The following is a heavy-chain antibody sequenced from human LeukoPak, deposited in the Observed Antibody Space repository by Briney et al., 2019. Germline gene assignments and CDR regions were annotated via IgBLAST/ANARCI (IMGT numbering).Heavy chain of an antibody. J-gene: IGHJ4*02. D-gene: IGHD3-22*01. V-gene: IGHV1-24*01. CDR1: GYTLTELS. CDR3: ASPHNWYYYDSSGPVFDY. CDR2: FDPEDGET. Sequence: GASVKVSCKVSGYTLTELSMHWVRQAPGKGLEWMGGFDPEDGETIYAQKFQGRVTMTEDTSTDTAYMELSSLRSEDTAVYCCASPHNWYYYDSSGPVFDYWGQGTLVTVSS.